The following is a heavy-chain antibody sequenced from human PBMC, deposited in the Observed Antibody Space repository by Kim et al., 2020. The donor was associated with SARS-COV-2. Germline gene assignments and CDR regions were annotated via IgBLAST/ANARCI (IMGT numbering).Heavy chain of an antibody. CDR1: GFTFSDSV. CDR2: IRSKANSYAT. J-gene: IGHJ4*02. CDR3: IHYGSGSYSTDY. D-gene: IGHD3-10*01. Sequence: GGSLRLSCAASGFTFSDSVMHWVRQASGKGLEWVGRIRSKANSYATEYAASVRGRFTISRDDSKNTAFLQMNSLKSEDTAVYYCIHYGSGSYSTDYWGQGTLSPSPQ. V-gene: IGHV3-73*01.